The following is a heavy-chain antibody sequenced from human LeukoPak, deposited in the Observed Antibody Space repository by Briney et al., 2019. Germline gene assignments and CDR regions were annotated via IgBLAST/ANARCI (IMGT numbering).Heavy chain of an antibody. CDR1: GFTSSSYN. D-gene: IGHD3-10*02. V-gene: IGHV3-48*03. CDR3: AELGITMIGGV. J-gene: IGHJ6*04. Sequence: GGSLRLSCAASGFTSSSYNMNWVRQAPGKGLEWVSYISSSGSTIYYADSVKGRFTISRDNAKNSLYLQMNSLRAEDTAVYYCAELGITMIGGVWGKGTTVTISS. CDR2: ISSSGSTI.